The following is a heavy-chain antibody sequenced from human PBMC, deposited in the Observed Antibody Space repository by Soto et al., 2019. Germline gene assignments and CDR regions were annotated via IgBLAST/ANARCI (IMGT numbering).Heavy chain of an antibody. V-gene: IGHV3-21*01. CDR2: ISNSSSYI. Sequence: EVQLVESGGGLVKPGGSLRLSCAASGFTFSSYSMNWVRQAPGKGLEWVSSISNSSSYIYYADSVKGRFTISRDNAKNSLYLQMNSLRAEDTAVYYCARDKPGLGAFDIWGEGTMVTVSS. CDR3: ARDKPGLGAFDI. J-gene: IGHJ3*02. D-gene: IGHD3-16*01. CDR1: GFTFSSYS.